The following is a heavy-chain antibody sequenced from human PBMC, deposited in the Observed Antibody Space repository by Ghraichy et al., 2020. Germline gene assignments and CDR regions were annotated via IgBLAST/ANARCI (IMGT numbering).Heavy chain of an antibody. Sequence: GGSLRLSCAASGFTFSSYGMHWVRQAPGKGLEWVAAISSDGSNNYYAYSVKGRFIISGDNSNNTLYLLMNILTAEATALYYCAKDRGLLWLDYGSGSTIHYWGQRTLLTLSS. V-gene: IGHV3-30*18. CDR1: GFTFSSYG. J-gene: IGHJ4*02. CDR3: AKDRGLLWLDYGSGSTIHY. CDR2: ISSDGSNN. D-gene: IGHD3-10*01.